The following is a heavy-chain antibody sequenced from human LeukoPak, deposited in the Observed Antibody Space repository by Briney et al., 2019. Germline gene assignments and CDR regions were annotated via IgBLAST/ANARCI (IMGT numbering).Heavy chain of an antibody. CDR3: ARDKLRDIVVVSAAIKSGWFDP. CDR1: GYSFSDFY. Sequence: GASVKVSCKASGYSFSDFYTHWVRQAPGQGLEWMGWINPNSGGTDYAQKFQGRVTMTRDTSISTAYMALSSLRSDDTAVYYCARDKLRDIVVVSAAIKSGWFDPWGQGTLVTVSS. CDR2: INPNSGGT. D-gene: IGHD2-2*02. J-gene: IGHJ5*02. V-gene: IGHV1-2*02.